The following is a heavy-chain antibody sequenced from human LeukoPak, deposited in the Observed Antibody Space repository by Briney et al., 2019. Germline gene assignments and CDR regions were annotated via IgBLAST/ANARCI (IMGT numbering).Heavy chain of an antibody. CDR3: ARELSGCSYGYTDY. CDR1: GGSISSGDYY. J-gene: IGHJ4*02. D-gene: IGHD5-18*01. Sequence: SETLSLTCTVSGGSISSGDYYWSWIRQPPGKGLEWIGYIYYSGSTYYNPSLKSRVTISVDTSKNQFSLKLGSVTAADTAVYYCARELSGCSYGYTDYWGQGTLVTVSS. CDR2: IYYSGST. V-gene: IGHV4-30-4*01.